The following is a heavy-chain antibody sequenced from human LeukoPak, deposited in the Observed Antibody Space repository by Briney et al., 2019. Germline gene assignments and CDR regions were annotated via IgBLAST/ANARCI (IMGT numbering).Heavy chain of an antibody. CDR1: GFTFSSYW. Sequence: QSEGSLRLSCAASGFTFSSYWMHWVRQAPGKGLVWVSRINSDGSSTSYADSVKGRFTISRDNAKNTLYLQMNSLRAEDTAVYYCARSSGYYDLFVGYYGMDVWGQGTTVTVSS. D-gene: IGHD3-3*01. V-gene: IGHV3-74*01. J-gene: IGHJ6*02. CDR2: INSDGSST. CDR3: ARSSGYYDLFVGYYGMDV.